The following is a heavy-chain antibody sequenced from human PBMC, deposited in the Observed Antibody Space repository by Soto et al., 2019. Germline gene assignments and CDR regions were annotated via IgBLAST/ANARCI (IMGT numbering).Heavy chain of an antibody. J-gene: IGHJ5*02. D-gene: IGHD6-13*01. CDR3: ARPYRQQLVRGPDWFDP. CDR1: GYTFTSYG. V-gene: IGHV1-18*01. CDR2: ICAYNGNT. Sequence: QVQLVQSGAEVKKPGASVKVSCKASGYTFTSYGISWVRQAPGQGLEWMGWICAYNGNTNYAQKLQGRVTMTTDTSTRTAYMELRSLRSDDTAVYYCARPYRQQLVRGPDWFDPWGQGTLVTVSS.